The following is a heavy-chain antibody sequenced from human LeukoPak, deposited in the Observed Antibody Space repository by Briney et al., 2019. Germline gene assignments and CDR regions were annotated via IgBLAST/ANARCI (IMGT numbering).Heavy chain of an antibody. CDR1: GYTFASYD. V-gene: IGHV1-8*01. D-gene: IGHD3-9*01. CDR2: MNPNSGNT. J-gene: IGHJ6*03. CDR3: ARILRYFDWQSPYYYYYYMDV. Sequence: ASVKVSCKASGYTFASYDIIWLRQATAQGLEWMGWMNPNSGNTGYAQKFQGRVTMIRNTSISTAYMELSSLRSEDTAVYYCARILRYFDWQSPYYYYYYMDVWGKGTTVTVSS.